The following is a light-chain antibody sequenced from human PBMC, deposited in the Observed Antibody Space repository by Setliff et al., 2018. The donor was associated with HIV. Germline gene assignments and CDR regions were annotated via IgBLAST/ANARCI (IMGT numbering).Light chain of an antibody. CDR3: CSYAGSGTYV. CDR1: SSDVGSYNL. Sequence: QSVLTHPASVSGSPGQSITISCTGTSSDVGSYNLVSWYQQHPGNAPKLMIYDVSKRPSGVSNRFSGSKSGNTASLTISGLQAEDEADYYCCSYAGSGTYVFGTGTKVTVL. V-gene: IGLV2-23*02. CDR2: DVS. J-gene: IGLJ1*01.